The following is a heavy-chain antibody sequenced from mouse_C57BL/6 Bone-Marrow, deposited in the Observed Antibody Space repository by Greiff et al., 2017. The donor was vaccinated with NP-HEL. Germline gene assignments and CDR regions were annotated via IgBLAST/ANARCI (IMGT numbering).Heavy chain of an antibody. D-gene: IGHD1-1*02. V-gene: IGHV1-81*01. CDR2: IYPRSGNT. CDR3: AREVVGAMDY. J-gene: IGHJ4*01. Sequence: VQLQESGAELARPGASVKLSCKASGYTFTSYGISWVKQRTGQGLEWIGEIYPRSGNTYYNEKFKGKATLTADKSSSTAYMELRSLTSEDSAVYFCAREVVGAMDYWGQGTSVTVSS. CDR1: GYTFTSYG.